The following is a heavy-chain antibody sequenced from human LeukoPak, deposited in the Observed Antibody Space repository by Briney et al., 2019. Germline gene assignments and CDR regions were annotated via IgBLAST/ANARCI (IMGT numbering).Heavy chain of an antibody. J-gene: IGHJ6*02. V-gene: IGHV1-2*02. CDR2: INPNSGGT. CDR1: GYTFTGYY. D-gene: IGHD3-3*01. Sequence: ASVKASCKASGYTFTGYYMHWVRQAPGQGLEWMGWINPNSGGTNYAQKFQGRVTMTRDTSISTAYMELSRLRSDDTAVYYCARDRPPNYDFWSGPISFGMDVWGQGTTVTVSS. CDR3: ARDRPPNYDFWSGPISFGMDV.